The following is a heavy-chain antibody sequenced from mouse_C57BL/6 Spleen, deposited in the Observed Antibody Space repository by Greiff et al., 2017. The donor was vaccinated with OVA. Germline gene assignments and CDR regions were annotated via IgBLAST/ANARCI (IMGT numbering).Heavy chain of an antibody. CDR2: INPSTGGT. Sequence: VQLQQSGPALVQPGASVKISCKASVYSFTGSYMNLVQQSPEKSLEWIGEINPSTGGTTYNQKFKAKATLTVDKSSSTAYMQLKSLTSEDSAVYYCARSSFITTVVFDYWGQGTTLTVSS. CDR3: ARSSFITTVVFDY. V-gene: IGHV1-42*01. CDR1: VYSFTGSY. J-gene: IGHJ2*01. D-gene: IGHD1-1*01.